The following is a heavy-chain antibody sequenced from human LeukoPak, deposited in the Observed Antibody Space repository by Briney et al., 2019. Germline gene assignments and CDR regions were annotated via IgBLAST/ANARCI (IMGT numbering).Heavy chain of an antibody. CDR1: RFVLSTYW. J-gene: IGHJ3*02. CDR2: IKQDGSEK. CDR3: ARAGYSAAFDI. V-gene: IGHV3-7*01. D-gene: IGHD2-15*01. Sequence: PGGSLRLSCTASRFVLSTYWMSWVRQAPGKGLEWLANIKQDGSEKYYIDSVKGRFTISRDNAKNSLYLQLNSLRVEDTAVYFCARAGYSAAFDIWGRGTVVTVSS.